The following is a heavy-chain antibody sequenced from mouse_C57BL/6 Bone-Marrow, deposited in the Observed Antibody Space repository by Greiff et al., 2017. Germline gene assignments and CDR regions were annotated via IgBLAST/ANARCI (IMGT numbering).Heavy chain of an antibody. Sequence: QVQLQQPGAELVMPGASVKLSCKASGYTFTSYWMHWVKQRPGQGLEWIGEIDPSDSYTNYNQKFKGKSTLTVDKSSSTAYMQLSSLTSEDSAVYYCARAYYSNYGDFDYWGQGTTLTVSS. CDR3: ARAYYSNYGDFDY. CDR1: GYTFTSYW. D-gene: IGHD2-5*01. CDR2: IDPSDSYT. J-gene: IGHJ2*01. V-gene: IGHV1-69*01.